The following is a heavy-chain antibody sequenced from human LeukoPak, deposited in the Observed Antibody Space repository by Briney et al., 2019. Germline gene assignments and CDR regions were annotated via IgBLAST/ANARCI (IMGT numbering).Heavy chain of an antibody. J-gene: IGHJ5*02. Sequence: PGGSLRLSCAASGLTFSTYNMMWVRQAPGKGLEWVSSISSTGSSIYYADSVKGRFTISRDNAKNSLYLQMSSLRVEDTAVYYCARDDVAWNDVHWFDPWGQGTLVTVSS. CDR3: ARDDVAWNDVHWFDP. CDR1: GLTFSTYN. D-gene: IGHD1-1*01. CDR2: ISSTGSSI. V-gene: IGHV3-21*01.